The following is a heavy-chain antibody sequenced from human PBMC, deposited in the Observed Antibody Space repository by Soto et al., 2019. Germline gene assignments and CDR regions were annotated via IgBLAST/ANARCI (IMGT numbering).Heavy chain of an antibody. CDR3: ARHPKQWLAPFSYGMDV. Sequence: EVQLVQSGAEVKKPGESLKISCKGSGYSFTSYWIGWVRQMPGKGLEWMGIIYPGDSDTRYSPSFQGQVTISADKSISTAYLQWSSLKASDTAMYYCARHPKQWLAPFSYGMDVWGQGTTVTVSS. CDR2: IYPGDSDT. J-gene: IGHJ6*02. D-gene: IGHD6-19*01. CDR1: GYSFTSYW. V-gene: IGHV5-51*01.